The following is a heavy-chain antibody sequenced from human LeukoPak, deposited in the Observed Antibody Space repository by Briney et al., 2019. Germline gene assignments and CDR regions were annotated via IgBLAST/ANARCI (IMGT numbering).Heavy chain of an antibody. CDR2: IYTSGST. D-gene: IGHD2-15*01. CDR1: GGSISSYY. J-gene: IGHJ5*02. CDR3: ARDRAGYCSGGSCYAGGWFDP. Sequence: SETLSLTCTVSGGSISSYYWSWIRQPAGKGLEWIGRIYTSGSTNYNPSLKSRVTMSVDTSKNQFSLKLSSVAAADTAVYYCARDRAGYCSGGSCYAGGWFDPWGQGTLVTVSS. V-gene: IGHV4-4*07.